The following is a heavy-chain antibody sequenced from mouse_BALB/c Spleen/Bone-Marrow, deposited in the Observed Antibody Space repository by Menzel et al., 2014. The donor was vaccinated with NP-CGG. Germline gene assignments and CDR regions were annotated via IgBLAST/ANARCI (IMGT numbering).Heavy chain of an antibody. J-gene: IGHJ4*01. Sequence: EVKVVDSGGGLVQPGGSRKLSCAASGFTFSSFGMHWVRQAPEKGLEWVAYISSGSSTIYYADTVKGRFTISRDNPKNTLFLQMTSLRSEDTAMYYCASDSSGYYYAMDYWGQGTSVTVSS. CDR2: ISSGSSTI. CDR3: ASDSSGYYYAMDY. CDR1: GFTFSSFG. V-gene: IGHV5-17*02. D-gene: IGHD3-2*01.